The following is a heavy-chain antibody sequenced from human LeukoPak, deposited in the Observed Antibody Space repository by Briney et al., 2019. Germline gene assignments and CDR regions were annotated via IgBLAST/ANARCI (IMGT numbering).Heavy chain of an antibody. J-gene: IGHJ4*02. CDR1: GFAFSSSD. CDR2: IRFDGSDE. Sequence: GGSLRLSCAASGFAFSSSDIHWVRQAPGKGLEWVSFIRFDGSDENYADSVKGRFTISRDNSKNTLYLQMNSPRTEDTAVYYCAKAPLFDYWGQGTLVNVSP. CDR3: AKAPLFDY. V-gene: IGHV3-30*02.